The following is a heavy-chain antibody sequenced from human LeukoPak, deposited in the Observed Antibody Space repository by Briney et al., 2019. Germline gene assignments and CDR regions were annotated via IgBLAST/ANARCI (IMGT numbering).Heavy chain of an antibody. CDR2: ISSSGSPI. J-gene: IGHJ4*02. CDR3: ARVFLTVAAGTFDY. CDR1: GFTFSSYA. Sequence: GGSLRLSCAASGFTFSSYAMSWVRQAPGKGLEWVSYISSSGSPIDYADSVKGRFTISRDNAKNSLYLQMNSLRAEDTAVYYCARVFLTVAAGTFDYWGQGTLVTVSS. D-gene: IGHD6-13*01. V-gene: IGHV3-48*04.